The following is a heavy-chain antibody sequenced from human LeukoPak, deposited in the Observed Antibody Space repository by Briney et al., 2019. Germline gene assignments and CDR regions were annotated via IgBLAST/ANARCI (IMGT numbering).Heavy chain of an antibody. Sequence: SGGSLRLSCAASGLTVSSNYMSWVRQAPGKGLEWVSVIYSGGSTYYADSVKGRFTISRDTCKNTLYLQMNSLRAEDTAVYYCAKDPLAAAMPGDYWGQGTLVTVSS. D-gene: IGHD2-2*01. CDR2: IYSGGST. J-gene: IGHJ4*02. CDR1: GLTVSSNY. V-gene: IGHV3-66*01. CDR3: AKDPLAAAMPGDY.